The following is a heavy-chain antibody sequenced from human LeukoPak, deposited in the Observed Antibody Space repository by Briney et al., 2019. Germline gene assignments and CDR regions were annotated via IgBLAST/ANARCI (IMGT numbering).Heavy chain of an antibody. CDR2: IIPIFGTA. Sequence: ASVRVSCKASGGTFSIYAISWVRQAPGQGLEWMGGIIPIFGTANYAQKFQGRVTITADESTSTAYMELSSLRSEDTAVYYCARDGEGSSGDNYYFDYWGQGTLVTVSS. CDR3: ARDGEGSSGDNYYFDY. V-gene: IGHV1-69*01. D-gene: IGHD6-19*01. CDR1: GGTFSIYA. J-gene: IGHJ4*02.